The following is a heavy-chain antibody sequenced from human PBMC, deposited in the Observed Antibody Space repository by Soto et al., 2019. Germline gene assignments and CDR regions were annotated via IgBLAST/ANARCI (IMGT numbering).Heavy chain of an antibody. CDR2: IYYSGST. CDR3: ASTDIVVVPAAIGVHYGMDV. Sequence: PSEPLSLTCTVSGGSVSNGSYYWSWIRQPPGKGLDWIGYIYYSGSTNYNPSLKSRVTISVDTSKNQFSLKLSSVTAADTAVYYCASTDIVVVPAAIGVHYGMDVWGQGTTVTVSS. V-gene: IGHV4-61*01. D-gene: IGHD2-2*02. J-gene: IGHJ6*02. CDR1: GGSVSNGSYY.